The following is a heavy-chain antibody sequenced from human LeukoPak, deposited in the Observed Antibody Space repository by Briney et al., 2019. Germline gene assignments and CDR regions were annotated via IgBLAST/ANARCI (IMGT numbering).Heavy chain of an antibody. CDR2: ISGSGGST. J-gene: IGHJ5*02. CDR3: AKRIRVNWFDP. CDR1: GFTFSSYT. Sequence: GGSLRLSCAASGFTFSSYTMHWVRQAPGKGLEWVSAISGSGGSTYYADSVKGRFTISRDNSKNTLYLQMNSLRAEDTAVYYCAKRIRVNWFDPWGQGTLVTVSS. V-gene: IGHV3-23*01.